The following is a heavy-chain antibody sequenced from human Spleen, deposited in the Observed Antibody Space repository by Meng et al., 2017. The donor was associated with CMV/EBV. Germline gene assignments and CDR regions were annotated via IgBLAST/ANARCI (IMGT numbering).Heavy chain of an antibody. CDR1: GYTFTTYA. J-gene: IGHJ6*02. Sequence: SVKVSCKASGYTFTTYAMNWVRQAPGQGLEWMGWINPDSGGTNYAQKFQGRVTMTRDTSITTAYMELRSLRSDDTAIYYCARTYDILKDGLDVWGPGTTVTVSS. CDR2: INPDSGGT. V-gene: IGHV1-2*02. D-gene: IGHD3-9*01. CDR3: ARTYDILKDGLDV.